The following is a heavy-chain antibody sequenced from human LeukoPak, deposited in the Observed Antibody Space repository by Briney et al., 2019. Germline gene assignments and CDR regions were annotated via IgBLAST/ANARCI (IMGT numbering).Heavy chain of an antibody. V-gene: IGHV1-46*01. J-gene: IGHJ5*02. CDR3: ARAGRIAARPARFDG. Sequence: ASVKVSCKASGYTFTSYYMHWVRQAPGQGLEWMGIINPSGGSTSYAQKFQGRVTMTRDMSTSTVYMELSSLRSEDTAVYYCARAGRIAARPARFDGWGQGTLVTVSS. CDR2: INPSGGST. CDR1: GYTFTSYY. D-gene: IGHD6-6*01.